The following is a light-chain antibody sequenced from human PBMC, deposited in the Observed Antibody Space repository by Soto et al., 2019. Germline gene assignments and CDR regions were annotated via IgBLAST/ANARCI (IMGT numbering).Light chain of an antibody. J-gene: IGKJ1*01. V-gene: IGKV3-11*01. Sequence: EIFLTHSADALSLSPGERATLSCRASQSVTNYIAWYQQRPGQAPRLLIYDASNRATGVPARFSGSGSGTDFTLTISDLEPADFGLYYCQQRLNWPPGFGQGTKVDNK. CDR3: QQRLNWPPG. CDR1: QSVTNY. CDR2: DAS.